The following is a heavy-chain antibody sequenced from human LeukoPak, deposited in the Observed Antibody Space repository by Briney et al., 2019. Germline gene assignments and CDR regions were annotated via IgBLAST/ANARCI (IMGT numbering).Heavy chain of an antibody. D-gene: IGHD6-19*01. Sequence: ASVKVSCKASGYTFTSYGISWVRQAPGQGLEWMGWISAYNGNTNYAQKLQGRVAMTTDTSTSTAYMELRSLRSDDTAVYHCARGGIAVAGNTNYYYYMDVWGKGTTVTVSS. CDR3: ARGGIAVAGNTNYYYYMDV. CDR1: GYTFTSYG. V-gene: IGHV1-18*01. J-gene: IGHJ6*03. CDR2: ISAYNGNT.